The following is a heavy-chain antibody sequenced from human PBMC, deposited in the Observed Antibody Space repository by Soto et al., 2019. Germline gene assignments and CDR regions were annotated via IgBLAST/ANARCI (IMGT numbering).Heavy chain of an antibody. D-gene: IGHD5-18*01. V-gene: IGHV1-69*01. CDR3: ARATVDTAMATYYYYGMVV. CDR2: IIPIFGTA. Sequence: QVQLVQSGAEVKKPGSSVKVSCKASGGTFSSYAISWVRQAPGQGLEWMGGIIPIFGTANYAQKFQGRVTITADESTSTAYMELSSLRSEDTAVYYCARATVDTAMATYYYYGMVVWGQGTTVTVSS. CDR1: GGTFSSYA. J-gene: IGHJ6*02.